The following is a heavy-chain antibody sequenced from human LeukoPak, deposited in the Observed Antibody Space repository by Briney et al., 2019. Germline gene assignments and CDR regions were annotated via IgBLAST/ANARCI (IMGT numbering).Heavy chain of an antibody. D-gene: IGHD3-10*01. CDR1: GLTFSSYG. V-gene: IGHV3-30*03. Sequence: PGGSLRLSCAASGLTFSSYGMHWVRQAPGKGLEWVAVISYDGSNKYYADSVKGRFTISRDNSKNTLYLQMNSLRAEDTAVYYCAIYGSGEIDYWGQGTLVTVSS. CDR2: ISYDGSNK. CDR3: AIYGSGEIDY. J-gene: IGHJ4*02.